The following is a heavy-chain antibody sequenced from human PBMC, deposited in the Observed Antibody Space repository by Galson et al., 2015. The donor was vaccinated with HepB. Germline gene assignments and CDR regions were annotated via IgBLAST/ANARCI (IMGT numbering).Heavy chain of an antibody. J-gene: IGHJ5*02. CDR3: ARDLVFWSGYPINWFDP. CDR2: TYYRSKWYN. Sequence: CAISGDSVSSNSAAWNRIRQSPSRGLEWLGRTYYRSKWYNDYAVSVKSRITINPDTSKNQFSLQLNSVTPEDTAVYYCARDLVFWSGYPINWFDPWGQGTLVTVSS. V-gene: IGHV6-1*01. D-gene: IGHD3-3*01. CDR1: GDSVSSNSAA.